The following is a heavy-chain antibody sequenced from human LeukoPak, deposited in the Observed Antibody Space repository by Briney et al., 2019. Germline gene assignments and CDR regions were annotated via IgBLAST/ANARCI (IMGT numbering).Heavy chain of an antibody. D-gene: IGHD3-22*01. CDR3: ARGREYYYDSSGSFDY. V-gene: IGHV5-51*01. Sequence: KTGESLKISCKGSGYSFTSYWIGWVRQMPGKGLEWMGIIYPGDSDTRYSPSFQGQVTISADKSISTAYLQRSSLKASDTAMYYCARGREYYYDSSGSFDYWGQGTLVTVSS. CDR1: GYSFTSYW. J-gene: IGHJ4*02. CDR2: IYPGDSDT.